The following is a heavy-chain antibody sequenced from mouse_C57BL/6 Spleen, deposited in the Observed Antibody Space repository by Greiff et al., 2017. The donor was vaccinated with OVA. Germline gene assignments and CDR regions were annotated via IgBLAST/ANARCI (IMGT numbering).Heavy chain of an antibody. V-gene: IGHV5-4*01. Sequence: EVKLVESGGGLVKPGGSLKLSCAASGFTFSSYAMSWVRQTPEKRLEWVATISDGGSYTYYPDNVKGRFTISRDNAKNNLYLQMSHLKSEDTAMYYWAREVLRYYAMDYWGQGTSVTSPQ. D-gene: IGHD1-1*01. CDR2: ISDGGSYT. J-gene: IGHJ4*01. CDR3: AREVLRYYAMDY. CDR1: GFTFSSYA.